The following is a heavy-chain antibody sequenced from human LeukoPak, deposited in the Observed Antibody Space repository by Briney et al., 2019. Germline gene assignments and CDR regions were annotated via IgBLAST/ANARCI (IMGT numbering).Heavy chain of an antibody. Sequence: GGSLRLSCAASKFTFDDYAIHWVWHAPGKGLEWVSGISWNSGSVGYADSVKGRFTISRDNDKYSVYLQMNSLSAEDTALYYCGGSSGWFGAFDIWGQGTMVTVSS. CDR1: KFTFDDYA. CDR2: ISWNSGSV. J-gene: IGHJ3*02. CDR3: GGSSGWFGAFDI. V-gene: IGHV3-9*01. D-gene: IGHD6-19*01.